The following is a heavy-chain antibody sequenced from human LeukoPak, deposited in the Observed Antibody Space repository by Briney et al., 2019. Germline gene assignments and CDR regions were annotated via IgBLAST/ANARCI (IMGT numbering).Heavy chain of an antibody. Sequence: SETLSLTCSVSGGSISGYYWSWIRQPPGKGLEWIGYIHYSGSTHYNPSLKSRVTISVDTSKNQFSLKLSSVTAADTAVYYCAREFRAEIGIGGYYYYYYMDVWGKGTTVTISS. CDR1: GGSISGYY. D-gene: IGHD3-16*01. J-gene: IGHJ6*03. CDR2: IHYSGST. CDR3: AREFRAEIGIGGYYYYYYMDV. V-gene: IGHV4-59*12.